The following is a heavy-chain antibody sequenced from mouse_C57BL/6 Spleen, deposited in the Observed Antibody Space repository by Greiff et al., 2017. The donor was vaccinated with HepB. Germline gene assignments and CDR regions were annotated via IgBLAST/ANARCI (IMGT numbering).Heavy chain of an antibody. Sequence: EVQRVESGGGLVKPGGSLKLSCAASGFTFSSYAMSWVRQTPEKRLEWVATISDGGSYTYYPDNVKGRFTISRDNAKNNLYLQMSHLKSEDTAMYYCARFLAYYSNSYYAMDYWGQGTSVTVSS. V-gene: IGHV5-4*01. CDR1: GFTFSSYA. J-gene: IGHJ4*01. CDR2: ISDGGSYT. D-gene: IGHD2-5*01. CDR3: ARFLAYYSNSYYAMDY.